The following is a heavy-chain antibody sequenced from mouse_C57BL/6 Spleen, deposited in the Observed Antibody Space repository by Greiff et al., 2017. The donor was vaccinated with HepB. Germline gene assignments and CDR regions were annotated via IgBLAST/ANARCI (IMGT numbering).Heavy chain of an antibody. CDR2: INPSSGYT. CDR1: GYTFTSYW. J-gene: IGHJ2*01. Sequence: QVQLQQSGAELAKPRASVKLSCKASGYTFTSYWMHWVKQRPGQGLEWIGYINPSSGYTKYNQKFKDKATLTADKSSSTAYMQLSSLTYEDSAVYYCARNYYGSSHYFDYWGQGTTLTVSS. D-gene: IGHD1-1*01. V-gene: IGHV1-7*01. CDR3: ARNYYGSSHYFDY.